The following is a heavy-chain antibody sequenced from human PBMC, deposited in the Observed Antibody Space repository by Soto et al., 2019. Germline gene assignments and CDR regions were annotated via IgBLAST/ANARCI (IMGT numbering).Heavy chain of an antibody. V-gene: IGHV4-31*03. CDR1: GGSISSCGYY. Sequence: QVQLQASGPGLVKPSQTLSLTCTVSGGSISSCGYYWSWIRQHPGKGLEWIGYIYYSGSTYYNPYLKRRVTISVYTYKHQFSLKLSALTAADTDVYYCARYPNYGDRGGLGYWGQVTLVTFSS. CDR2: IYYSGST. J-gene: IGHJ4*02. CDR3: ARYPNYGDRGGLGY. D-gene: IGHD4-17*01.